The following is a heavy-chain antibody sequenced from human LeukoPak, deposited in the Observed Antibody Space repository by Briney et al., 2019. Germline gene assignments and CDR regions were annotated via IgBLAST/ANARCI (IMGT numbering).Heavy chain of an antibody. J-gene: IGHJ4*02. Sequence: PGRSLRLSCTTSGFTFGDYAMTWVRQAPGKGLKWLGLIGSKTSGGTTDYAASVKGRFTISRDDSKSIAYLQMNTLKTEDTAIYYCARGAFEYDTSGYYYTFDYWGQGSLVTVSS. CDR2: IGSKTSGGTT. D-gene: IGHD3-22*01. CDR3: ARGAFEYDTSGYYYTFDY. V-gene: IGHV3-49*04. CDR1: GFTFGDYA.